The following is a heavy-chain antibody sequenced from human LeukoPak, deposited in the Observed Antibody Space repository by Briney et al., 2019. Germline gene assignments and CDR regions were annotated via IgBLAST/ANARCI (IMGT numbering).Heavy chain of an antibody. CDR3: ARVAPNYDFWSGYYDY. D-gene: IGHD3-3*01. V-gene: IGHV1-2*02. J-gene: IGHJ4*02. Sequence: ASVKVSCKASGYTFTGYYMHWVRQAPGQGLEWMGWINPNSGGTNYAQKFQGRVTMTRGTSISTAYMELSRLRSDDTAVYYCARVAPNYDFWSGYYDYWGQGTLVTVSS. CDR1: GYTFTGYY. CDR2: INPNSGGT.